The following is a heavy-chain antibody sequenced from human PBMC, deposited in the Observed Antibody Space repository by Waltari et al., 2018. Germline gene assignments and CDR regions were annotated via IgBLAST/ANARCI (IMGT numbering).Heavy chain of an antibody. CDR3: ASPPYCSGGSCYSP. Sequence: EVQLVESGGGLVQPGGSLRLSCAASGFTFSSYSMNWVRQAPGKGLEWVSYISSSSSTRYYADSVKGRFTISRDNAKNSLYLQMNSLRAEDTAVYYCASPPYCSGGSCYSPWGQGTLVTVSS. J-gene: IGHJ5*02. CDR1: GFTFSSYS. D-gene: IGHD2-15*01. V-gene: IGHV3-48*01. CDR2: ISSSSSTR.